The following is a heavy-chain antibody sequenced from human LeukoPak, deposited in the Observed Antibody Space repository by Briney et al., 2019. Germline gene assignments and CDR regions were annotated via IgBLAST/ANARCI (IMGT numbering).Heavy chain of an antibody. D-gene: IGHD3-22*01. Sequence: SVKVSCKASGGSFSSYAFSWVRQAPGQGLEWMGRIIPVLDIANYAQTFQGRVTITADKSTSTAYIEVSSLRSEDTAVYYCASREYVSSSYYLYYLDYWGQGTLVTVSS. J-gene: IGHJ4*02. CDR3: ASREYVSSSYYLYYLDY. CDR2: IIPVLDIA. V-gene: IGHV1-69*04. CDR1: GGSFSSYA.